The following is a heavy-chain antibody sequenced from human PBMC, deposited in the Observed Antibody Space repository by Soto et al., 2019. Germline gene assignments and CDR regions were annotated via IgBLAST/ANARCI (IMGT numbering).Heavy chain of an antibody. CDR3: ARRRPTGYYNY. CDR1: GFPFSDYY. D-gene: IGHD3-9*01. J-gene: IGHJ4*02. Sequence: QVQLVESGGDLVKPGGSLRLSCAASGFPFSDYYMSWIRQAPGKGLEWVSSISSSSSDTNYAQSVKGRFTISRDNAKNSLQLQMNCLRAGVTVVYYCARRRPTGYYNYWGEGTLVTVSA. CDR2: ISSSSSDT. V-gene: IGHV3-11*05.